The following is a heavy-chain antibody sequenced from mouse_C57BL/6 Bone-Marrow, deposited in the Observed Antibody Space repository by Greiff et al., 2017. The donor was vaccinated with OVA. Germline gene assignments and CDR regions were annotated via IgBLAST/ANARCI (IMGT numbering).Heavy chain of an antibody. CDR3: ARNDGYWFAY. CDR1: GYSITSGYY. D-gene: IGHD2-3*01. CDR2: ISYDGSN. J-gene: IGHJ3*01. V-gene: IGHV3-6*01. Sequence: DVKLQESGPGLVKPSQSLSLTCSVTGYSITSGYYWNWIRQFPGNKLEWMGYISYDGSNNYNPSLKNRISITRDTSKNQFFLKLNSVTTEDTATYYCARNDGYWFAYWGQGTLVTVSA.